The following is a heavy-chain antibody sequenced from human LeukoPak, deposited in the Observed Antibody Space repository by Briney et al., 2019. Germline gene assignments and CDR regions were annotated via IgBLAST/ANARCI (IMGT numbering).Heavy chain of an antibody. J-gene: IGHJ6*04. CDR1: GFTFSTYA. CDR3: AELGITMIGGV. Sequence: PGGSLRLSCAASGFTFSTYAMNWVRQAPGKGLEWVSTFSGSVDTTYYADSVKGRFTISRDNSKNTLYLQMNSLRAEDTAVYYCAELGITMIGGVWGKGTTVTISS. D-gene: IGHD3-10*02. V-gene: IGHV3-23*01. CDR2: FSGSVDTT.